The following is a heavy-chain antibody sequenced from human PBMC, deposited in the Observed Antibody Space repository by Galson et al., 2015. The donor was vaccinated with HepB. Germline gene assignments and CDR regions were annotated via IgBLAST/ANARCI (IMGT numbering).Heavy chain of an antibody. Sequence: SVKVSCKASGYTFTSYAMNWVRQAPGQGLEWMGWINTNTGNPTYAQGFTGRFVFSLDTSVSTAYLQISSLKAGDTAVYYCARERGYCSSTSCYESRHNWFDPWGQGTLVTVSS. CDR3: ARERGYCSSTSCYESRHNWFDP. J-gene: IGHJ5*02. D-gene: IGHD2-2*01. CDR1: GYTFTSYA. V-gene: IGHV7-4-1*02. CDR2: INTNTGNP.